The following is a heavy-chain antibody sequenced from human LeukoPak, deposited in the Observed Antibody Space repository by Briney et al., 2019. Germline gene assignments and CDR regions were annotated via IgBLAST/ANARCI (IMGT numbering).Heavy chain of an antibody. CDR2: IYYSGST. CDR3: ASRTAIHPFDY. V-gene: IGHV4-39*07. Sequence: PSETLSLTCTVSGGSISSSSYYWGWIRQPPGKGLEWIGSIYYSGSTYYNPSLKSRVTISVDTSKNQFSLKLSSVTAADTAVYYCASRTAIHPFDYWGQGTLVTVSS. J-gene: IGHJ4*02. D-gene: IGHD5-18*01. CDR1: GGSISSSSYY.